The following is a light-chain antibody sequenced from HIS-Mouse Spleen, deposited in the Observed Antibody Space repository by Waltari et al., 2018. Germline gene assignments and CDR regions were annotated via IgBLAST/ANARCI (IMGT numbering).Light chain of an antibody. J-gene: IGLJ2*01. CDR2: EDS. CDR1: ALPKKY. Sequence: SYELTQPPSVSVSPGQTARITCPGDALPKKYPYWYQQKTGQAPVLVIYEDSKRPPGIPERFSGSSSGTMATLTISGAQVEDEADYYCYSTDSSGNHRVFGGGTKLTVL. CDR3: YSTDSSGNHRV. V-gene: IGLV3-10*01.